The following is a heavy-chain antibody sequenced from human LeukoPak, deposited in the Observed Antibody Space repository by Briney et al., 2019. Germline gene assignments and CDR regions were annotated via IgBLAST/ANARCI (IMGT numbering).Heavy chain of an antibody. CDR1: GFTVSSNY. CDR2: IYSCCST. D-gene: IGHD5-12*01. J-gene: IGHJ4*02. V-gene: IGHV3-66*01. CDR3: ARGNGYAYYFDY. Sequence: GGSLRLPCAASGFTVSSNYMSWVRQAPGTGLESVSVIYSCCSTYYADSVKGRFTISRDNSKNTLYLQMNRLGAEDTAVYYWARGNGYAYYFDYWGQGTLVTVSS.